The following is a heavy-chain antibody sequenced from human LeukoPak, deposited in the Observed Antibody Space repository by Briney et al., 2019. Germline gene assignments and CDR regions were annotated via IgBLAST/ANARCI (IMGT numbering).Heavy chain of an antibody. V-gene: IGHV4-4*02. CDR3: ARDPGGSSGWYSIDY. CDR1: GFTFSSYG. CDR2: IYHSGST. J-gene: IGHJ4*02. Sequence: GSLRLSCAASGFTFSSYGMNWVRQPPGKGLEWIGEIYHSGSTNYNPSLKSRVTISVDKSKNQFSLKLSSVTAADTAVYYCARDPGGSSGWYSIDYWGQGTLVTVSS. D-gene: IGHD6-19*01.